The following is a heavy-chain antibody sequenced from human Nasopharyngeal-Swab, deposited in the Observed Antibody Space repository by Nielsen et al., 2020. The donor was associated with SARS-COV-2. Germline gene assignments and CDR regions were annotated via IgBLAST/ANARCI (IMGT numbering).Heavy chain of an antibody. V-gene: IGHV1-18*04. Sequence: SVKVSCKASGYTFTNHFMHWVRQSPGQGLEWMGWISGYNGNTNFARKLQGRVTMTTDASTSTAYMELRSLRSDDTAVYYCARRDSSGWHVDYWGQGTLVTVSS. CDR2: ISGYNGNT. CDR3: ARRDSSGWHVDY. CDR1: GYTFTNHF. J-gene: IGHJ4*02. D-gene: IGHD6-19*01.